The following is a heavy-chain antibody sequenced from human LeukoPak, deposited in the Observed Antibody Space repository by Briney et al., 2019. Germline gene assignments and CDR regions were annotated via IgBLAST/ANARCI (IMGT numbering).Heavy chain of an antibody. D-gene: IGHD5-18*01. CDR2: IYPGDSDT. Sequence: GESLKISCKGSGYSFTSYWIGWVRQMPGKGLEWMGIIYPGDSDTRYSPSFQGQVTISADKSISTAYLQWSSLKASDTAMYYCARRGSVTDSYGYNFDYWGQGTLVTVSS. V-gene: IGHV5-51*01. J-gene: IGHJ4*02. CDR1: GYSFTSYW. CDR3: ARRGSVTDSYGYNFDY.